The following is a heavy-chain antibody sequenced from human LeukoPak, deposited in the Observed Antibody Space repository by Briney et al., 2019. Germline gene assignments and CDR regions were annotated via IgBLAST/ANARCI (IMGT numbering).Heavy chain of an antibody. CDR1: RFSLSTTGLC. Sequence: SGPTLVKPTQTLTLTCTVSRFSLSTTGLCVSWIRQPTGKALKGLAAINCHDDKYYSTSLKTRLTISKDTSKNQVVLTMTNMDRVDTATYYCARTSGYSSSFDYWGQGTLVTVSS. CDR3: ARTSGYSSSFDY. D-gene: IGHD6-13*01. J-gene: IGHJ4*02. V-gene: IGHV2-70*01. CDR2: INCHDDK.